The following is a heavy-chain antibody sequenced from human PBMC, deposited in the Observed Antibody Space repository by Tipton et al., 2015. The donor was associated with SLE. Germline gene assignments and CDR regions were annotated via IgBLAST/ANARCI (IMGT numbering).Heavy chain of an antibody. CDR2: INHSGST. CDR3: ARGRYYFDY. V-gene: IGHV4-34*01. J-gene: IGHJ4*02. CDR1: GGSFSDYS. Sequence: TLSLTCAVYGGSFSDYSWSWIRQPPGKGLEWIGEINHSGSTNYNPPLRSRVTISVDTSKNQLSLKLNSVTAADTAVYYCARGRYYFDYWGQGTLVTVSS.